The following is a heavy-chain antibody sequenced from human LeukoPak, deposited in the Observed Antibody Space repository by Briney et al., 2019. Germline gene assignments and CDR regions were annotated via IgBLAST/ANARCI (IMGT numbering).Heavy chain of an antibody. V-gene: IGHV3-74*01. CDR1: GFTFSRYW. CDR2: IDSDGTNR. Sequence: PGGSLRLSCAASGFTFSRYWMHWVRQAPGKGLVWVSRIDSDGTNRDYADSVKGRFTISRDNAKNTVYLQMNSLRDEDTAVYYCAKDSSVGATGGVFDDWGQGTLVTVSS. CDR3: AKDSSVGATGGVFDD. J-gene: IGHJ5*02. D-gene: IGHD1-26*01.